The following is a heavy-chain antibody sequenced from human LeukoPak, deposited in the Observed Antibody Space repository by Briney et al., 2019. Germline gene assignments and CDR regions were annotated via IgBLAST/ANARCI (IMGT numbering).Heavy chain of an antibody. CDR3: ARGSAGYYYVRAFDI. CDR1: GGSISSYY. D-gene: IGHD3-22*01. Sequence: TSETLSLTCTVSGGSISSYYWSWIRQPPGKGLEWIGYIYYSGSTNYNPSLQSRVTISVDTSKNQFSLKLSSVTAADTAVYYCARGSAGYYYVRAFDIWGQGTMVTVSS. J-gene: IGHJ3*02. CDR2: IYYSGST. V-gene: IGHV4-59*01.